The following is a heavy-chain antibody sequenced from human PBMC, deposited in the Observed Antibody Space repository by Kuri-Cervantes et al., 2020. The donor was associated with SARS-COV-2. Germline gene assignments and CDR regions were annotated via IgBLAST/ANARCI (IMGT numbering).Heavy chain of an antibody. CDR1: GFTFSSYA. CDR3: GLASGSSYSPNY. Sequence: GGSLRLSCAASGFTFSSYAMSWVRQAPGKGLEWVSAISGSGGSTYYADSVKGRFTISRDNSKNTLYLQMNSLRAEDTAVYYCGLASGSSYSPNYWGQGTLVTVSS. J-gene: IGHJ4*02. CDR2: ISGSGGST. V-gene: IGHV3-23*01. D-gene: IGHD3-10*01.